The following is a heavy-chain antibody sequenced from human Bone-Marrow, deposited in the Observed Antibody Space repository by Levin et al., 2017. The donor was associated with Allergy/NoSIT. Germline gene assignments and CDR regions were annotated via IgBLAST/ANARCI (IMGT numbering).Heavy chain of an antibody. CDR2: IHYSGGA. J-gene: IGHJ4*02. CDR3: ARITSGVGFDY. CDR1: XGANTTGSAY. Sequence: SETLSLTXXXXXGANTTGSAYVIGVRRAPGKGLEWIARIHYSGGAYYNESLKGRVTISVDTPKNLFSLTLISVTAADTAVYHCARITSGVGFDYWGQGTLVTVSS. D-gene: IGHD3-16*01. V-gene: IGHV4-39*01.